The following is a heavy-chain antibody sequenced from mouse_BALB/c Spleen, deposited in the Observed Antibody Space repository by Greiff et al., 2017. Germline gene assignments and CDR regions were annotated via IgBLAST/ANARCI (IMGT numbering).Heavy chain of an antibody. Sequence: VESGGGLVQPGGSRKLSCAASGFTFSSFGMHWVRQAPEKGLEWVAYISSGSSTIYYADTVKGRFTISRDNPKNTLFLQMTSLRSEDTAMYYCARSAPLAYWGQGTLVTVSA. CDR2: ISSGSSTI. CDR1: GFTFSSFG. J-gene: IGHJ3*01. V-gene: IGHV5-17*02. CDR3: ARSAPLAY.